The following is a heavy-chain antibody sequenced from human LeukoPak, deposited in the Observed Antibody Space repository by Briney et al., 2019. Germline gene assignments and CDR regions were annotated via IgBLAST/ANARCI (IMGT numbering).Heavy chain of an antibody. CDR3: ARVYSGYWGALIDI. J-gene: IGHJ3*02. V-gene: IGHV4-31*03. CDR1: GGSISSGGYY. Sequence: SETLSLTCTVSGGSISSGGYYWSWIRQHPGKGLEWIGYIYYSGSTYYNPSLKSRVTISVDTSKNQFSLKLGSVTAADTAVYYCARVYSGYWGALIDIWGQGTMVTVSS. CDR2: IYYSGST. D-gene: IGHD5-12*01.